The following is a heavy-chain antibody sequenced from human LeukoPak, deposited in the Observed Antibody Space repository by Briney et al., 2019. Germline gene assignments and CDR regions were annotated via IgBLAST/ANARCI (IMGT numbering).Heavy chain of an antibody. CDR2: ISGSGGST. CDR3: ARSYNPYSYYYYYMDV. D-gene: IGHD5-24*01. CDR1: GFTFSSYA. V-gene: IGHV3-23*01. J-gene: IGHJ6*03. Sequence: GGSLRLSCAASGFTFSSYAMSWVRQAPGKGLEWVSAISGSGGSTYYADSVKGRFTISRDNSKNTLYLQMNSLRAEDTAVYYCARSYNPYSYYYYYMDVWGKGTTVTVSS.